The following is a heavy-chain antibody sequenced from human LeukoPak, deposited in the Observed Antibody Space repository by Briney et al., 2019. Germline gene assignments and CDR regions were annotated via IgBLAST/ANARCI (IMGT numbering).Heavy chain of an antibody. D-gene: IGHD3-10*01. J-gene: IGHJ4*02. Sequence: GGSLRLSCAASGFTFSSYAMSWVRQAPGKGLEWLSAISGSGGSTYYADSVKGRFTISRDNAKNSLYLQMNSLRAEDTAVYYCARDGGSGSYSYYFDFWGQGTLVTVSS. CDR3: ARDGGSGSYSYYFDF. CDR2: ISGSGGST. V-gene: IGHV3-23*01. CDR1: GFTFSSYA.